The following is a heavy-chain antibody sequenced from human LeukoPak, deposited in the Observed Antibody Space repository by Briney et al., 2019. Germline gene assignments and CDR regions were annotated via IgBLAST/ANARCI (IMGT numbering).Heavy chain of an antibody. V-gene: IGHV4-34*01. D-gene: IGHD3-3*01. CDR2: INHSGST. CDR3: ARGRYYDFWSGYYTNTYFDY. CDR1: GGSFSGYY. J-gene: IGHJ4*02. Sequence: SETLSLTCAVYGGSFSGYYWSWIRQPPGKGLEWIGEINHSGSTNYNPSLKSRVTISVDTSKNQFSLKLSSVTAADTAVHYCARGRYYDFWSGYYTNTYFDYWGQGTLVTVSS.